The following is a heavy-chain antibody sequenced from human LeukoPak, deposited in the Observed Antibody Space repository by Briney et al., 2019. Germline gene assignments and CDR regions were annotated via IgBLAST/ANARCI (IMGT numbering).Heavy chain of an antibody. V-gene: IGHV4-30-4*08. CDR1: SGSISSGDYY. J-gene: IGHJ5*02. Sequence: SETLSLTCTVSSGSISSGDYYWSWIRQPPGKGLEWIGCIYYSGSTYYNPSLKSRVTISVDTSKNQFSLKLSSVTAADTAVYYCAREKTTVIRNWFDPWGQGTLVAVSS. CDR2: IYYSGST. CDR3: AREKTTVIRNWFDP. D-gene: IGHD4-17*01.